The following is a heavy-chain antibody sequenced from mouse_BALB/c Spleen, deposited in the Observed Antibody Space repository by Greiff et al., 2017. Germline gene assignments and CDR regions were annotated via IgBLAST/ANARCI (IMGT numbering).Heavy chain of an antibody. Sequence: VQLQQSGDDLVKPGASVKLSCKASGYTFTSYWMHWVKQRPGQGLEWIGAIYPGNSDTSYNQKFKGKAKLTAVTSTSTAYMELSSLTNEDSAVYYCTREGVRQGYYAMDYWGQGTSVTVSS. D-gene: IGHD2-14*01. J-gene: IGHJ4*01. CDR3: TREGVRQGYYAMDY. CDR1: GYTFTSYW. V-gene: IGHV1-5*01. CDR2: IYPGNSDT.